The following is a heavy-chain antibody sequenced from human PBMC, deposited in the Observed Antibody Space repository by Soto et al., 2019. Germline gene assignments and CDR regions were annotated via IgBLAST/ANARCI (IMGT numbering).Heavy chain of an antibody. V-gene: IGHV3-49*03. CDR1: GFTFGDYA. Sequence: EVQLVESGGGLVQPGRSLRLSCTASGFTFGDYAMSWFRQAPGKGLEWVGFIRSKAYGGTTEYAASVKGRFTISRDDSKSIAYLQMNSLKTEDTAVYYCTSGPINMVRGVIISGNWFDPWGQGTLVTVSS. J-gene: IGHJ5*02. D-gene: IGHD3-10*01. CDR2: IRSKAYGGTT. CDR3: TSGPINMVRGVIISGNWFDP.